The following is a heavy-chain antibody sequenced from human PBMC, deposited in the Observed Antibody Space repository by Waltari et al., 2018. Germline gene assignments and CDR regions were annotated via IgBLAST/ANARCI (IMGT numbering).Heavy chain of an antibody. V-gene: IGHV4-59*01. J-gene: IGHJ5*02. Sequence: QVQLQESGPGLVKPSETLSLTCTVSGGSISSYYWSWIRQPPGKGLEWIGYIYYSGSTNYNPSLKRRVTISVDTSKNQFSLKLSSVTAADTAVYYCARAVGIAAAPEWFDPWGQGTLVTVSS. CDR2: IYYSGST. CDR3: ARAVGIAAAPEWFDP. CDR1: GGSISSYY. D-gene: IGHD6-13*01.